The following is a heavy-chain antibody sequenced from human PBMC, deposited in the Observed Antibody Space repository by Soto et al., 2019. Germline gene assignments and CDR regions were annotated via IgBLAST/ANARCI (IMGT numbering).Heavy chain of an antibody. V-gene: IGHV1-46*01. D-gene: IGHD5-18*01. Sequence: ASVKVSCKASGYTFTIYYMHCVLQAPLQGREWMGIINPSGGSTSYAQKFQGRVTMTRDTSTSTVYMELSSLRSEDTAVYYCAREAISGYSYGTRFYFDYWGQGTLVTVSS. J-gene: IGHJ4*02. CDR2: INPSGGST. CDR3: AREAISGYSYGTRFYFDY. CDR1: GYTFTIYY.